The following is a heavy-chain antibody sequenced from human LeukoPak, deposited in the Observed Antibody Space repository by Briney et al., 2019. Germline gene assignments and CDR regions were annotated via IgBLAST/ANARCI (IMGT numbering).Heavy chain of an antibody. CDR3: ARDRVTIFGVVPYYYYGMDV. V-gene: IGHV3-66*01. CDR2: IYSGGST. J-gene: IGHJ6*02. CDR1: GFTVSSNY. Sequence: GGSLRLSCAASGFTVSSNYISWVRQAPGKGLEWVSVIYSGGSTYYADSVKGRFTISRDNSKNTLYLQMNSLRAEDTAVYYCARDRVTIFGVVPYYYYGMDVWGQGTTVTVSS. D-gene: IGHD3-3*01.